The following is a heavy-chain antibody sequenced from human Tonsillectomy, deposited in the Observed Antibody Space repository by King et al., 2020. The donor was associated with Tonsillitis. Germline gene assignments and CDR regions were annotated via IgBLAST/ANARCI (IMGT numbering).Heavy chain of an antibody. V-gene: IGHV3-23*04. Sequence: VQLVESGGGLVQPGGSLRLSCAASGFTFSSYAMSWVRQAPGKGLEWVSTLSGSGSSTYYADSVQGRLTISRDNSKNTLYLQMSSLRAEDTAVYYCARASGGLSGSYPLNAFDGWGQGTMVTVS. D-gene: IGHD1-26*01. J-gene: IGHJ3*01. CDR2: LSGSGSST. CDR1: GFTFSSYA. CDR3: ARASGGLSGSYPLNAFDG.